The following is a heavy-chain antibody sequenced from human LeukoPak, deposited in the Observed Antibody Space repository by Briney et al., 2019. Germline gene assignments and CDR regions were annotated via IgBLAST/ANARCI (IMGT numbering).Heavy chain of an antibody. CDR1: GGCFSGYS. Sequence: PSETRSLSCAVYGGCFSGYSWSWIRQPPGKGLEWIGEINHSGSTNYNPSLKSRVTISVEPSKNQFSLKLSSVTAADTAVYHSAGGIRYFDWFYYYGMDVWGKGTTVTVSS. CDR2: INHSGST. V-gene: IGHV4-34*01. J-gene: IGHJ6*04. D-gene: IGHD3-9*01. CDR3: AGGIRYFDWFYYYGMDV.